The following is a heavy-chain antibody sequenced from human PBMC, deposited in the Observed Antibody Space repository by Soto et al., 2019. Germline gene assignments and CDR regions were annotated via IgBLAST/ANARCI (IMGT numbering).Heavy chain of an antibody. Sequence: VGSLRLSCAASGFSFSSYWMHWVRQAPGKGLVWVSRINRDGSSTTYADSVKGRFTISRDNANNTLYLQMNSLRVEDTAVYYCARDYDFWSSYPSVYFDYWGLGKLVTVSS. CDR2: INRDGSST. CDR3: ARDYDFWSSYPSVYFDY. J-gene: IGHJ4*02. D-gene: IGHD3-3*01. V-gene: IGHV3-74*01. CDR1: GFSFSSYW.